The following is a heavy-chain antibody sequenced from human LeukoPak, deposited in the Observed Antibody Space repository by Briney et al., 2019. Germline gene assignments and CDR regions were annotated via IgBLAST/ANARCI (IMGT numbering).Heavy chain of an antibody. CDR1: GYIFTSYT. V-gene: IGHV1-69*13. CDR3: ARGPLSNYYYYYMDV. CDR2: IIPIFGTA. Sequence: ASVKVSCKASGYIFTSYTISWVRQAPGQGLEWMGGIIPIFGTANYAQKFQGRVTITADESTSTAYMELSSLRSEDTAVYYCARGPLSNYYYYYMDVWGKGTTVTISS. J-gene: IGHJ6*03. D-gene: IGHD3-9*01.